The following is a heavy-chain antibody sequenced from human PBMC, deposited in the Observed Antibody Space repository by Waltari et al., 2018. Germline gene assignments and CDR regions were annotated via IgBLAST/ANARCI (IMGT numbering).Heavy chain of an antibody. D-gene: IGHD4-17*01. CDR1: GYTFTNHD. CDR3: TRAMSTVVPADY. CDR2: MNPNSGNA. V-gene: IGHV1-8*03. J-gene: IGHJ4*02. Sequence: QVQLVQSGVELKRPGASVKVSCKASGYTFTNHDINWVRQARGQGLEWMGWMNPNSGNAGYAQRFQGRVTLTRDKSISTAFMELSSLTSEDTAVYYCTRAMSTVVPADYWGQGALVTV.